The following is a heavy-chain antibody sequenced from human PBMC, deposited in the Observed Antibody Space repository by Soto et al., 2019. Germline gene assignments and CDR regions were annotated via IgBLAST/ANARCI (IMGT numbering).Heavy chain of an antibody. CDR2: ISYDGSNK. Sequence: GGSLRLSFAASGFTFSSYSMHWVRQAPGKGLEWVAVISYDGSNKYYADSVKGRFTISRDNSKNTLYLQMNSLRAEDTAVYYCARERVTSGYDYGYYYGMDVWGQGTTVTVSS. V-gene: IGHV3-30-3*01. CDR1: GFTFSSYS. J-gene: IGHJ6*02. D-gene: IGHD5-12*01. CDR3: ARERVTSGYDYGYYYGMDV.